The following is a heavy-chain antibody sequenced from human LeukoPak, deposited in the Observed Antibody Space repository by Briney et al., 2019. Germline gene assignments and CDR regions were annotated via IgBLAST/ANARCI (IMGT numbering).Heavy chain of an antibody. Sequence: GASLQISCKGSGYSFTNYWIGWVRPMPGKGLEWIGIIYPGDSDTRYSPSFQGQVTISADKSISTAYLQWSSLKASDTAMYYGARGRVGDYWGQGTLVTVSS. V-gene: IGHV5-51*01. J-gene: IGHJ4*02. D-gene: IGHD1-26*01. CDR3: ARGRVGDY. CDR1: GYSFTNYW. CDR2: IYPGDSDT.